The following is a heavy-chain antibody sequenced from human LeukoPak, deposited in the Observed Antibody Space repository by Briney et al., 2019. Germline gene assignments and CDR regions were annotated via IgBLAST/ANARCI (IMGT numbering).Heavy chain of an antibody. CDR3: ARGDYYYDSKSGYAFDI. V-gene: IGHV4-38-2*02. CDR1: SYSISSGYY. Sequence: SETLSLTCTVSSYSISSGYYWGWIRQPPGKGLEWIGSIYHSGSTYYNPSLKSRVTISVDTSKNQFSLKLSSVTAADTAVYYCARGDYYYDSKSGYAFDIWGQGTMVTVSS. J-gene: IGHJ3*02. CDR2: IYHSGST. D-gene: IGHD3-22*01.